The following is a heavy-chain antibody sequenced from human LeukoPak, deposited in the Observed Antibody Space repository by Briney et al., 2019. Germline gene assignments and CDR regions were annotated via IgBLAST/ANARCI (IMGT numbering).Heavy chain of an antibody. J-gene: IGHJ4*02. Sequence: PGGSLRLSCADPGFIFSNYEMNRVCQAPGKGLEWVSYISSTGGDIYYADSVKGRFTISRDNSQKSVYLQIDSLKAQDTAFYYFSRVLTSGTYSAYFDIWGQGTLVTISS. CDR3: SRVLTSGTYSAYFDI. CDR1: GFIFSNYE. V-gene: IGHV3-48*03. CDR2: ISSTGGDI. D-gene: IGHD1-26*01.